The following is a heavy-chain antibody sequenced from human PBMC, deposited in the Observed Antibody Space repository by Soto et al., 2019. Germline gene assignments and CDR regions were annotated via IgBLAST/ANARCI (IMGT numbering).Heavy chain of an antibody. V-gene: IGHV1-2*04. CDR2: INPNSGGT. CDR1: GYTFTGYY. J-gene: IGHJ4*02. CDR3: ARAHCGGDCYSGVDY. D-gene: IGHD2-21*02. Sequence: QVQLVQSGAEVKKPGASVKVSCKASGYTFTGYYMHWVRQAPGQGLEWMGWINPNSGGTNYAQKFQGWVTRTGDTSSSTAYMELSRLRSDDTAVYYCARAHCGGDCYSGVDYWGQGTLVTVSS.